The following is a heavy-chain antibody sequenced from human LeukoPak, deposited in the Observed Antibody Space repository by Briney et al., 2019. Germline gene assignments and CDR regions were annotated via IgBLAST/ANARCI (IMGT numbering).Heavy chain of an antibody. CDR2: L. CDR3: AKDNFGTIDY. Sequence: GGSLRLSCAASGFSFAGYTMHWVRQAPGKGLEWVSLLKGRFTISRDNSKNSLYLQMNSLRTDDTALYYCAKDNFGTIDYWGQGTLVTVSS. V-gene: IGHV3-43*01. CDR1: GFSFAGYT. J-gene: IGHJ4*02. D-gene: IGHD3/OR15-3a*01.